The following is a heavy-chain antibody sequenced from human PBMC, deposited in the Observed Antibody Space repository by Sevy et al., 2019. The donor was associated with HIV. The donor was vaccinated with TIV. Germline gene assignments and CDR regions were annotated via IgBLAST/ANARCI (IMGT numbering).Heavy chain of an antibody. V-gene: IGHV3-23*01. D-gene: IGHD6-25*01. Sequence: GGSLRLSCAASGFTFTTYAMTWVRQGPRKGLEWVSSITGSGGASYYADSVKGRFTTSRDSSRNSVTLQMNGLRVEDTAVYSCVKARFVGSGCAGNFDYWGQGALVTVSS. CDR1: GFTFTTYA. J-gene: IGHJ4*02. CDR2: ITGSGGAS. CDR3: VKARFVGSGCAGNFDY.